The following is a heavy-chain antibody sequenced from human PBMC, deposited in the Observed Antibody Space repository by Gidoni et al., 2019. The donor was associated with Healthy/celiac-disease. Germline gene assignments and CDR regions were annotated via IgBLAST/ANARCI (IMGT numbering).Heavy chain of an antibody. CDR2: ISSSGSTR. Sequence: EVQLVRSGGGLVQPGGSLRLSCAASGVTFRSYEMTWFRHATGTGLEWVSYISSSGSTRYYADSLKGLFTISRDNAKNSLYLQMNSLIAEDTAVYYCATGYCSGGSCYLDAFDIWGQGTMVTVSS. CDR3: ATGYCSGGSCYLDAFDI. J-gene: IGHJ3*02. V-gene: IGHV3-48*03. CDR1: GVTFRSYE. D-gene: IGHD2-15*01.